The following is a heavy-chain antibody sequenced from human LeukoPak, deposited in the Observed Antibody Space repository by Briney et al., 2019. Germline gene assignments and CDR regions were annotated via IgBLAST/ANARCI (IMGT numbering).Heavy chain of an antibody. J-gene: IGHJ6*03. CDR1: GGSISSSSYY. CDR2: IYYSGST. Sequence: SETLSLTCTVSGGSISSSSYYWGWIRQPPGKGLEWIGSIYYSGSTYYNPSLNSRVTMSVDASKNQFSLKVGSVTAADTAVYYCAREVYMDVWGKGTTVTISS. V-gene: IGHV4-39*07. CDR3: AREVYMDV.